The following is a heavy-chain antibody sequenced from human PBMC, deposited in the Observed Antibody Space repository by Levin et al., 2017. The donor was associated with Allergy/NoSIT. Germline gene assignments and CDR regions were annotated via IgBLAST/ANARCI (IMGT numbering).Heavy chain of an antibody. J-gene: IGHJ4*02. Sequence: GGSLRLSCAASGFTFSSYSMNWVRQAPGKGLEWVSSISSSSSYIYYADSVKGRFTISRDNAKNSLYLQMNSLRAEDTAVYYCARGLGLPRGGIDYWGQGTLVTVSS. V-gene: IGHV3-21*01. CDR3: ARGLGLPRGGIDY. CDR1: GFTFSSYS. D-gene: IGHD3-16*01. CDR2: ISSSSSYI.